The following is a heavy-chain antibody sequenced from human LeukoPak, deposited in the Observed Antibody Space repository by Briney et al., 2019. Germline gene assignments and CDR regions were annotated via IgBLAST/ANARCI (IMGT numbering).Heavy chain of an antibody. V-gene: IGHV3-23*01. CDR2: ISGSGGST. CDR3: AKEAGDFWSGYFAFDI. CDR1: GFTFSSYA. D-gene: IGHD3-3*01. Sequence: GGSLRLSCAASGFTFSSYAMSWVRQAPGKGLEWVSAISGSGGSTYYADSVKGRFTISRDNSKNTLYLQMNSLRAEDTAVYYCAKEAGDFWSGYFAFDIWGQGTMVTVSS. J-gene: IGHJ3*02.